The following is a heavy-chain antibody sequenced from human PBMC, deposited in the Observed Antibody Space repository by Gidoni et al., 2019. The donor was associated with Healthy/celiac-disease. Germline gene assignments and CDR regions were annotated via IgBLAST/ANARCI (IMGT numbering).Heavy chain of an antibody. CDR3: ASRDFWSGYYPGGLQNWFDP. V-gene: IGHV1-69*01. Sequence: QVQLVQSGAEVKKPGSSVKVSCKASGGTFSSYAISWVRQAPGQGLEWMGGIIPIFGTANYAQKFQGRVTITADESTSTAYMELSSLRSEDTAVYYCASRDFWSGYYPGGLQNWFDPWGQGTLVTVSS. D-gene: IGHD3-3*01. CDR2: IIPIFGTA. CDR1: GGTFSSYA. J-gene: IGHJ5*02.